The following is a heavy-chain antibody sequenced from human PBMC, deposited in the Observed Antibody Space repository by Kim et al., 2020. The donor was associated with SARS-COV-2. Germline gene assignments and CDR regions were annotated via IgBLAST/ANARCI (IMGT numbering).Heavy chain of an antibody. CDR1: GGSISSSSYY. CDR2: IYYSGST. V-gene: IGHV4-39*01. D-gene: IGHD3-9*01. Sequence: SETLSLTCTVSGGSISSSSYYWGWIRQPPGKGLEWIGSIYYSGSTYYNPSLKSRVTISVDTSKNQFSLKLSSVTAADTAVYYCARHPGVYDILTGPLVAPPRGMDVWGQGTTVTVSS. J-gene: IGHJ6*02. CDR3: ARHPGVYDILTGPLVAPPRGMDV.